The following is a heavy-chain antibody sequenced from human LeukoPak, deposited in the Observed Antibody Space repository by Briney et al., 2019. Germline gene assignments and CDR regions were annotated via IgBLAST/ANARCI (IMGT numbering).Heavy chain of an antibody. CDR2: ISFNGNDK. V-gene: IGHV3-30-3*01. Sequence: GGSLRLSCAASGFPFSTYVMHWVRQAPGKGLEWMAFISFNGNDKQYRDSLKGRFTISRDNSKNTLFLQMDSLRPEDTAAYYCVTTTVTTSYAFDVWGPGTMVTVSS. CDR1: GFPFSTYV. D-gene: IGHD4-17*01. J-gene: IGHJ3*01. CDR3: VTTTVTTSYAFDV.